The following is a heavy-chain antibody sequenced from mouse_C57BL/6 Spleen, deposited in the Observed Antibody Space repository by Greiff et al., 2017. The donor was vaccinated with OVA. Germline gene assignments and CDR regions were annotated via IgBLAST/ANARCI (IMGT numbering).Heavy chain of an antibody. CDR2: ISSGSSTI. CDR3: ARINYEYAMDY. D-gene: IGHD2-4*01. Sequence: EVQLVESGGGLVKPGGSLKLSCAASGFTFSDYGMHWVRQAPEKGLEWVAYISSGSSTIYYADTVKGRFTISRDNAKNTLFLQMTSLRSEDTAMYYCARINYEYAMDYWGQGTSVTVSS. V-gene: IGHV5-17*01. J-gene: IGHJ4*01. CDR1: GFTFSDYG.